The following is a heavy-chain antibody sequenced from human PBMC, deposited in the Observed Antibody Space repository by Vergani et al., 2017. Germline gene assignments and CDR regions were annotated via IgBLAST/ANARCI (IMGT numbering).Heavy chain of an antibody. D-gene: IGHD2-21*02. CDR2: IGKDGITT. CDR3: AKYLRDSTDGLPDS. CDR1: GFTFSNFG. V-gene: IGHV3-30*02. Sequence: QVQLVESAGGVVQPGGSLILSCAASGFTFSNFGMHWLRQAPGKGLEWLAYIGKDGITTRYRDAVKGRFTVSRDNSKDILYLQMDSLRSEDTALYYCAKYLRDSTDGLPDSWGPGTLVIVSS. J-gene: IGHJ4*02.